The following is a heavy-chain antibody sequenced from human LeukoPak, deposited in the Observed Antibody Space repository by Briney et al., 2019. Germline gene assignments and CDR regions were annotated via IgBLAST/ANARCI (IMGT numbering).Heavy chain of an antibody. J-gene: IGHJ3*02. CDR3: ARHNMRGSPADAFDI. D-gene: IGHD2/OR15-2a*01. V-gene: IGHV4-59*08. CDR2: IYYSGST. Sequence: PSETLSLTCTVSGGSISSYYWSWIRPPPGKGLEWIGYIYYSGSTNYNPSLKSRVTISVDTSKNQFSLKLSSVTAADTAVYYCARHNMRGSPADAFDIWGQGTMVTVSS. CDR1: GGSISSYY.